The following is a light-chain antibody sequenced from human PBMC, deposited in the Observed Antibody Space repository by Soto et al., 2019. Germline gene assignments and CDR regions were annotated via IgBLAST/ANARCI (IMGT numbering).Light chain of an antibody. CDR3: AAWDDSLSGLYV. CDR1: SSNIGSNY. CDR2: RNN. Sequence: QSVLTQPPSASGTPGQRVTISCSGSSSNIGSNYVYWYQQLPGTAPELLIYRNNQRPSGVPDRFSGSKSGTSASLAISGLRSEDEADSYCAAWDDSLSGLYVFGTGTKLTVL. V-gene: IGLV1-47*01. J-gene: IGLJ1*01.